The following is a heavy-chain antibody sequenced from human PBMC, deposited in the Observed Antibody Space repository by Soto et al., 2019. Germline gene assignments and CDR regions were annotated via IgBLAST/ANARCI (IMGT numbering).Heavy chain of an antibody. CDR3: ARVASGRLFDY. Sequence: GASVKVSCKASGYTFTSYYMHWVRQAPGQGLEWMGIINPSGGSTSCAQKFQGRVTMTRDTSTSTVYMELSSLRSEDTAVYYCARVASGRLFDYWGQGTLVTVSS. J-gene: IGHJ4*02. CDR2: INPSGGST. V-gene: IGHV1-46*01. D-gene: IGHD1-26*01. CDR1: GYTFTSYY.